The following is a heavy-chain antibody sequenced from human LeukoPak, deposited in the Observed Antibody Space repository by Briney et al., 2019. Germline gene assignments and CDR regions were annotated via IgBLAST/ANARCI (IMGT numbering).Heavy chain of an antibody. V-gene: IGHV3-21*01. CDR2: ISSSSSYI. CDR1: GFTFSSYS. CDR3: AREATPKSGSPDY. Sequence: GGSLRPSCAASGFTFSSYSMNWVRQAPGKGLEWVSSISSSSSYIHYADSVKGRFTISRDNAKNSLYLQMNSLRAEDTAVYYCAREATPKSGSPDYWGQGTLVTVSS. J-gene: IGHJ4*02. D-gene: IGHD1-26*01.